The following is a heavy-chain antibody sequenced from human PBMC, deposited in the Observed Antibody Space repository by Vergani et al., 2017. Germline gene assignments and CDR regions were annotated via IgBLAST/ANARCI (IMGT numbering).Heavy chain of an antibody. CDR3: AKDRGYCSSTSCPSHPDY. D-gene: IGHD2-2*01. J-gene: IGHJ4*02. V-gene: IGHV3-23*01. Sequence: EVQLLESGGGLAQPGGSLRLSCAASGFTFSSYVMSWVRQAPGKGLEWVSSISGSGTNTYYADSVKGRFIIPRDESKNTLYLQMNSLRAEDTAVYFCAKDRGYCSSTSCPSHPDYWGQGTLVTVSS. CDR2: ISGSGTNT. CDR1: GFTFSSYV.